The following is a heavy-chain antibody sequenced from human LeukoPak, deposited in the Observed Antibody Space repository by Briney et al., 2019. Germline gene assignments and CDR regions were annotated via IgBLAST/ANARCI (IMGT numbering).Heavy chain of an antibody. Sequence: PSETLSLTCSVSGGSISSSSYYWGWIRQPPGKKLEWIGNIYYSGSTYYNPSLKSRVTISVDTSKNQFSLKLSSVTAADTAVYYCARESIRLRQPPRYFDLWGRGTLVTVSS. CDR2: IYYSGST. V-gene: IGHV4-39*02. J-gene: IGHJ2*01. CDR1: GGSISSSSYY. D-gene: IGHD5-12*01. CDR3: ARESIRLRQPPRYFDL.